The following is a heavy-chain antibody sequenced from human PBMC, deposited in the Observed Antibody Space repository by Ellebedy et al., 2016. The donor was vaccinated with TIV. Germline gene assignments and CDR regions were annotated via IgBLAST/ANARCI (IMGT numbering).Heavy chain of an antibody. CDR3: ARWVDIVVVPAAIDYYYGMDV. Sequence: GESLKISCAASGFTFSSYWMSWVRQAPGKGLEWVANIKQDGSEKYYVDSVKGRFTISRDNAKNSLYLQMNSLRAEDTAVYYCARWVDIVVVPAAIDYYYGMDVWGQGTTVTVSS. V-gene: IGHV3-7*03. D-gene: IGHD2-2*03. CDR2: IKQDGSEK. CDR1: GFTFSSYW. J-gene: IGHJ6*02.